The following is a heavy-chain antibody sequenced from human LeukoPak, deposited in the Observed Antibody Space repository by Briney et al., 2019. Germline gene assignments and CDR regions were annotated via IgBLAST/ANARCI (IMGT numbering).Heavy chain of an antibody. CDR1: GFTFSSYW. V-gene: IGHV3-74*01. CDR3: ARDSGSYRGENWFDP. D-gene: IGHD1-26*01. J-gene: IGHJ5*02. CDR2: INSDGSST. Sequence: PGGSLRLSCAASGFTFSSYWMHWVRQAPGKGLVWFSRINSDGSSTSYADSVKGRFTISRDNAKPPLYLQMNSLRAEDTAVYYCARDSGSYRGENWFDPWGQGTLVTVSS.